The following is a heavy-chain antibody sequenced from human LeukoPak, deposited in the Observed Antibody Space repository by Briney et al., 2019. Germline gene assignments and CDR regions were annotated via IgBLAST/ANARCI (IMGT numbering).Heavy chain of an antibody. V-gene: IGHV4-30-2*01. CDR1: GGSISSGGYS. CDR3: ARGSLDAFDI. Sequence: SETLSLTCAVSGGSISSGGYSWSRIRQPPGKGLEWIGYIYHSGSTYYNPSLKSRVTISVDRSKNQFSLKLSSVTAADTAGYYCARGSLDAFDIWGQGTMVTVSS. J-gene: IGHJ3*02. CDR2: IYHSGST.